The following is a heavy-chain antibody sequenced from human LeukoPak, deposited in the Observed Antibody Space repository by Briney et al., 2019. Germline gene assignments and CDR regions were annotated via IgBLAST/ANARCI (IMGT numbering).Heavy chain of an antibody. CDR1: GGTFSSYA. Sequence: ASVKVSCKASGGTFSSYAISWVRQAPGQGLEWMGGIIPIVGTANYAQKFQGRVTITADESTSTAYMELRSLRSEDTAVYSCARPASPYYDFWSGYPFDYWGQGTLVTVSS. D-gene: IGHD3-3*01. CDR2: IIPIVGTA. J-gene: IGHJ4*02. V-gene: IGHV1-69*13. CDR3: ARPASPYYDFWSGYPFDY.